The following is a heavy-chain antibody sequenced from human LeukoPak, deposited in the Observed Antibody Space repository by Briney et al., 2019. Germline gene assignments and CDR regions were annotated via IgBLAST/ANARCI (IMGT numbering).Heavy chain of an antibody. J-gene: IGHJ4*02. D-gene: IGHD5-18*01. CDR2: IFPSSDEI. V-gene: IGHV3-23*01. CDR3: ATYRQIQVPFEF. Sequence: GGSLRLSCAASGFTFSSYAMSWVRQAPGKGLEWVSSIFPSSDEIHYADSVKGRSTISRDNSRSTLSLQMDSLRAEDTATYYCATYRQIQVPFEFWGQGTLVTVSS. CDR1: GFTFSSYA.